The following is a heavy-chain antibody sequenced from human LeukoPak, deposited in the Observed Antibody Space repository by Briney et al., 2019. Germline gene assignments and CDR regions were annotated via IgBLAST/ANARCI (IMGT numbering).Heavy chain of an antibody. Sequence: SETLSLTCTVSGGSISSYYWSWIRQPPGKGLEWIGYIYYSGSTNYNPSLKSRVTISVDTSKNQFSLKLSSVTAADTAVYYCARVDYDITVYWGQGTLVTVSS. V-gene: IGHV4-59*01. D-gene: IGHD3-9*01. CDR3: ARVDYDITVY. J-gene: IGHJ4*02. CDR1: GGSISSYY. CDR2: IYYSGST.